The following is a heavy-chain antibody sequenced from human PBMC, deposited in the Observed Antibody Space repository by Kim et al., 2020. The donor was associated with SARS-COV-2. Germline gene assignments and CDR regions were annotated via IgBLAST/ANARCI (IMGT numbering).Heavy chain of an antibody. J-gene: IGHJ4*02. V-gene: IGHV4-31*03. Sequence: SETLSLTCTVSGGSISSGGYYWSWIRQHPGKGLEWIGYIYYSGSTYYNPSLKSRVTISVDTSKNQFSLKLSSVTAADTAVYYCARVPPTTGVYFDYWGQGTLVTVSS. CDR2: IYYSGST. D-gene: IGHD1-26*01. CDR3: ARVPPTTGVYFDY. CDR1: GGSISSGGYY.